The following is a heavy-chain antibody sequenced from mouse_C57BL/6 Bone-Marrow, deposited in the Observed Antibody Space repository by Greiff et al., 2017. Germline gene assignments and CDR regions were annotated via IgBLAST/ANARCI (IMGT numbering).Heavy chain of an antibody. D-gene: IGHD1-1*01. CDR1: GYPFTEYT. Sequence: QVQLKESGAELVKPGASVKLSCKASGYPFTEYTIHWVKQRSGQGLEWIGWFYPGSGSIKYNEKFKDKATLTADKSSSTVYMGLSRLTSEDSAVYFCARHEGGITTVVATGFDHWGEGATLTF. CDR3: ARHEGGITTVVATGFDH. CDR2: FYPGSGSI. J-gene: IGHJ2*01. V-gene: IGHV1-62-2*01.